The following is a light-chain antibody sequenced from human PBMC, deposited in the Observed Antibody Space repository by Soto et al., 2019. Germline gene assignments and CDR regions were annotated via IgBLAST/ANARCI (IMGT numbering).Light chain of an antibody. V-gene: IGKV3-11*01. Sequence: EIVLTQSPATLSLSPGERATLSCRASQSVSSYLAWYQQKPGQAPRLLMYDASNRATGIPARFSGSGSGTDSPPTISSLDPEDCAVYYCQQRSNWPSFTFGPGTKLDIK. CDR3: QQRSNWPSFT. CDR2: DAS. CDR1: QSVSSY. J-gene: IGKJ3*01.